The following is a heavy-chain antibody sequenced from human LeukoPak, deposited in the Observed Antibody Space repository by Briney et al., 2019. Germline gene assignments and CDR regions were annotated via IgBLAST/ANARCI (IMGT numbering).Heavy chain of an antibody. V-gene: IGHV4-59*08. Sequence: PSETLSLTCTVSGGSISSYYWSWIRQPPGKGLEWIGYIYYTGSTNFNPSLKSRVTISVDTSKNQFSLKLSSVTAADTAVYYCARTPSSIWPPRQVDYWGQGTLVTVSS. D-gene: IGHD6-13*01. CDR3: ARTPSSIWPPRQVDY. CDR1: GGSISSYY. J-gene: IGHJ4*02. CDR2: IYYTGST.